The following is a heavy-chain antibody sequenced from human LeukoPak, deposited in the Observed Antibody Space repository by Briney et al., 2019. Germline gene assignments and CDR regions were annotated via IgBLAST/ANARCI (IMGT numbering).Heavy chain of an antibody. J-gene: IGHJ4*02. D-gene: IGHD5-12*01. CDR2: INHSGST. Sequence: SETLSLTCAVYGGSFSGYYWSWIRQPPGKGLEWIGEINHSGSTNYNPSLKSRVTISVDTSKNQFSLKLSSVTAADTAVYYCARVEVSGYDWGYFDYWGQGTLVTVSS. CDR3: ARVEVSGYDWGYFDY. CDR1: GGSFSGYY. V-gene: IGHV4-34*01.